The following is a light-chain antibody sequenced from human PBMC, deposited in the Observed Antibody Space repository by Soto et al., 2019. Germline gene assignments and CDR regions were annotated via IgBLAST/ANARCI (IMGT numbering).Light chain of an antibody. Sequence: QSALTQPPSASGSRGQSVTISCTGTSSDVGGYNFVSWYQQHPGKAPKVILYEVTKRPSGVPDRFSGSKSGNTASLTVSGLQTEDEAHYYCSSYAGNKNRYVFGTGTKLTVL. J-gene: IGLJ1*01. CDR1: SSDVGGYNF. CDR3: SSYAGNKNRYV. CDR2: EVT. V-gene: IGLV2-8*01.